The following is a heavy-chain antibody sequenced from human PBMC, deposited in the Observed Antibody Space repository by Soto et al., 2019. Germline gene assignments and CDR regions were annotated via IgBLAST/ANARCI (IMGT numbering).Heavy chain of an antibody. CDR2: ISGSGGST. Sequence: GGSLRLSCTASGFTFSSYAMSWVRQAPGKGLEWVSAISGSGGSTYYADSVKGRFTISRDNSKNTLYPQMNSLRAEDTAVYYCAKDWTVAGHPLFDPWGQGTLVTVSS. J-gene: IGHJ5*02. CDR1: GFTFSSYA. CDR3: AKDWTVAGHPLFDP. V-gene: IGHV3-23*01. D-gene: IGHD6-19*01.